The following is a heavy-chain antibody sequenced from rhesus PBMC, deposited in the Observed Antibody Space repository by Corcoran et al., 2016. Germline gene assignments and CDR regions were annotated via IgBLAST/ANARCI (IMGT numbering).Heavy chain of an antibody. V-gene: IGHV4S11*01. CDR3: ARGAPVYTYMFGY. CDR1: GGSISTNY. Sequence: QVQLQESGPGLVKPLATLSLTCAVSGGSISTNYWSWIRQPPGKGLEWIGYSYGSGSSTNYNPSLKSRVTLSVDTSKNQFSLKLSSVTAADTAVYYCARGAPVYTYMFGYWGQGVLVTVSS. CDR2: SYGSGSST. D-gene: IGHD2-27*01. J-gene: IGHJ4*01.